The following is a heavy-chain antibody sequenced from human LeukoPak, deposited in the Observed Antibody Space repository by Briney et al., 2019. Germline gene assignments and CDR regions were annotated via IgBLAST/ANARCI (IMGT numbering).Heavy chain of an antibody. CDR3: ARGENSPYYFDY. J-gene: IGHJ4*02. CDR2: IYSGGST. V-gene: IGHV3-66*01. CDR1: GFTVSSNY. D-gene: IGHD4-23*01. Sequence: GGSLRLSCAASGFTVSSNYMSWVRQAPGKGLEWVSVIYSGGSTYYADSVKGRFTISRGNSKNTLYLQMNSLRAEDTAVYYCARGENSPYYFDYWGQGTLVTVSS.